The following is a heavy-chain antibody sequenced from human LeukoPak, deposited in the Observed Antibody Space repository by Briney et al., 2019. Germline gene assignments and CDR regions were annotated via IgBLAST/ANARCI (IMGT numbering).Heavy chain of an antibody. CDR1: GGSVSDYY. D-gene: IGHD7-27*01. Sequence: SETLSLTCTISGGSVSDYYWSWIRQSPGKGLEWIGYIYHTGSTSYSPSLKSRVTISADTSQDQFSLKLSSVTAADTAVYYCASRKLGNDYWGQGTLVTVSS. CDR2: IYHTGST. CDR3: ASRKLGNDY. V-gene: IGHV4-59*02. J-gene: IGHJ4*02.